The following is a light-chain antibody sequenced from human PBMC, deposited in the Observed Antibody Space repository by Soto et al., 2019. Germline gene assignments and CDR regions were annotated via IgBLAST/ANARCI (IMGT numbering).Light chain of an antibody. CDR1: QSISSY. CDR2: AAS. V-gene: IGKV1-39*01. J-gene: IGKJ5*01. Sequence: DIQMTHSPSSLSASVGDRVTITCRASQSISSYLNWYQQKPGKAPKLLIYAASSLQSGVPSRFSGSGSGTDFTLTISSLQPEDFATYYCQQNFNIPINCGQGTRREIK. CDR3: QQNFNIPIN.